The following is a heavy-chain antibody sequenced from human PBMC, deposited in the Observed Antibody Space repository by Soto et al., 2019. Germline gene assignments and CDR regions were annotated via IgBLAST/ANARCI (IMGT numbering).Heavy chain of an antibody. D-gene: IGHD6-19*01. CDR3: ARDSRTAVAGPMSYYYYYCMDV. J-gene: IGHJ6*02. CDR1: GYTFTSYG. CDR2: ISAYNGNT. V-gene: IGHV1-18*01. Sequence: ASVKVSCKASGYTFTSYGISWVRQAPGQGLEWMGWISAYNGNTNYAQKLQGRVTMTTDTSTSTAYMELRSLRSDDTAVYYCARDSRTAVAGPMSYYYYYCMDVWGQGTTVTVSS.